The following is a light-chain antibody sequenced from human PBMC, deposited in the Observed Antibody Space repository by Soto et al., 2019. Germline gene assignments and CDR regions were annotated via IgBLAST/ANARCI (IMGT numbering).Light chain of an antibody. V-gene: IGLV2-8*01. CDR2: EVS. CDR3: SSYAGNNNLV. CDR1: SSDVGGYKY. Sequence: QSALTQPPSASGSPGQSVTISCTGTSSDVGGYKYVSWYQQHPGKAPKLMIYEVSERPSGVPDRSSGSKSGNTASLTVSGLQPEDEADYYCSSYAGNNNLVFGGWTKLTVL. J-gene: IGLJ2*01.